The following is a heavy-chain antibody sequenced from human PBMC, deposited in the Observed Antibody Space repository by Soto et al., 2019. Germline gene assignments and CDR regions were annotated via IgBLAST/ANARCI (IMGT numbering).Heavy chain of an antibody. CDR3: ARDRLRLGELSLLGYFDY. Sequence: GGSLTLSCAASGFSFSRHTMHWVRQAPGKGLEWVASISYDESNKYYADNVKGRFTISRDNSKNTLSVQMDSLRAEDTAVYYCARDRLRLGELSLLGYFDYWGQGTLVTVSS. CDR2: ISYDESNK. CDR1: GFSFSRHT. J-gene: IGHJ4*02. D-gene: IGHD3-16*02. V-gene: IGHV3-30*04.